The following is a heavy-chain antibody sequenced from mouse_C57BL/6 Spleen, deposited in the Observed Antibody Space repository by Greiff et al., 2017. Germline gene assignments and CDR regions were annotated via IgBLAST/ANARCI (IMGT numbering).Heavy chain of an antibody. D-gene: IGHD1-1*01. Sequence: VQLQQSGPELVKPGASVKISCKASGYSFTSYYIHWVKQRPGQGLEWIGWIYPGSGNTKYNEKFKGKATLTADTSSSTAYMQHSSLTSEDSAVYYCATTVVAPGYFDYWGQGTTLTVSS. V-gene: IGHV1-66*01. CDR1: GYSFTSYY. J-gene: IGHJ2*01. CDR3: ATTVVAPGYFDY. CDR2: IYPGSGNT.